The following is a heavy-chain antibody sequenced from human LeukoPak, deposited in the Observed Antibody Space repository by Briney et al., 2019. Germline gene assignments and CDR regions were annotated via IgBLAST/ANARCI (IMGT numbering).Heavy chain of an antibody. V-gene: IGHV3-21*01. D-gene: IGHD2-21*02. CDR3: ARVPRRRVVGVTPIPIVYFDQ. CDR2: ISSNSNYI. CDR1: GFTFSSYS. J-gene: IGHJ4*02. Sequence: GGSLRLSCAASGFTFSSYSMDWVRQAPGKGLEWVSSISSNSNYIYYADSVKGRFTISRDNAKNSLYLQMNSLRAEDTAVYYCARVPRRRVVGVTPIPIVYFDQWGQGTLVTVSS.